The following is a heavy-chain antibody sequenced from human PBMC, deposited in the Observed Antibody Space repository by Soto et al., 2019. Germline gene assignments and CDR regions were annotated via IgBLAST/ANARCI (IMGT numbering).Heavy chain of an antibody. CDR2: IIPIIGII. CDR3: AGDPDSHYNDSHASSYP. V-gene: IGHV1-69*08. D-gene: IGHD3-22*01. CDR1: GGTFSTYT. Sequence: QVQLVQSGAEVKKPGSSVKVSCKASGGTFSTYTITWVRQAPGQGLEWMGRIIPIIGIINYAQKFQGRVTITADKFMGTAYMELTRLRSDDTAVYYCAGDPDSHYNDSHASSYPWGQGTLVTVSS. J-gene: IGHJ5*02.